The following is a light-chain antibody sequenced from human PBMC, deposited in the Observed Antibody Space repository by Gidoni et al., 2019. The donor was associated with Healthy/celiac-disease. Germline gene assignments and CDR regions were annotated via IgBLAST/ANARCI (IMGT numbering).Light chain of an antibody. J-gene: IGKJ2*01. Sequence: ELALTQSPGTLSLSPGERATLSCRASQSVSSSYLAWYQQKPGQAPRLLIYGASSRATGIPDRFSGSGSGTDFTLTISRLEPEDFAVYYCQQYGSSPYTFGQGTKLEIK. CDR2: GAS. CDR3: QQYGSSPYT. V-gene: IGKV3-20*01. CDR1: QSVSSSY.